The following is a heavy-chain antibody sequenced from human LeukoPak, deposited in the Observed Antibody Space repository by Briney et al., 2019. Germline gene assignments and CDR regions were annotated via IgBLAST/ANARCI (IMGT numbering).Heavy chain of an antibody. J-gene: IGHJ4*02. D-gene: IGHD3-9*01. CDR3: AKDPSPYYDILTGYLN. V-gene: IGHV3-9*01. Sequence: GGSLRLSCAASGFTFDDYAMHWVRQAPGKGLEWVSGISWNSGSIGYADSVKGRFTISRDNAKNSLYLQMNSLRAEDTALYYCAKDPSPYYDILTGYLNWGQGTLVTVSS. CDR2: ISWNSGSI. CDR1: GFTFDDYA.